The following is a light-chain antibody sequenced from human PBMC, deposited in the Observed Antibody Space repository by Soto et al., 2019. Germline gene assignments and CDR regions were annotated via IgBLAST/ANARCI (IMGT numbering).Light chain of an antibody. CDR3: SSYAASNTLGV. Sequence: QSALTQPPSASGSPGQSVTISCTGTSSDVGAYNYVSWYQQHPSKVPKLIIYEVSKRPSGVPDRFSGSKSGNTASLTVSGLQPEDEADYYCSSYAASNTLGVFGGGTKVTVL. CDR2: EVS. V-gene: IGLV2-8*01. CDR1: SSDVGAYNY. J-gene: IGLJ3*02.